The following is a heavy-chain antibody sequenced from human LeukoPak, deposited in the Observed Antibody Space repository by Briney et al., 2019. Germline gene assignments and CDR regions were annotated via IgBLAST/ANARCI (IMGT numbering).Heavy chain of an antibody. CDR2: VYPGDSDS. CDR3: ARRTYYYGSGSYPFDY. D-gene: IGHD3-10*01. V-gene: IGHV5-51*01. J-gene: IGHJ4*02. Sequence: GESLKISCQVIGYRFIDYWIGWVRQVPGKGLEWVAIVYPGDSDSRYSPSFQGQVTISADKSISTAYSQWSRLKASDTGIYYCARRTYYYGSGSYPFDYWGQGTRVTVSA. CDR1: GYRFIDYW.